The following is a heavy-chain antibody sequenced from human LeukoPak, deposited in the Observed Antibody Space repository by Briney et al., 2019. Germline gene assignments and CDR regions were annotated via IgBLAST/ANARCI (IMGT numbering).Heavy chain of an antibody. V-gene: IGHV4-4*07. D-gene: IGHD1-26*01. CDR3: AGEYRRRDWFDP. CDR2: IYSSGST. CDR1: GGSLSSYY. Sequence: SETLSLTCTVSGGSLSSYYWSWIRQPAGKGLEWIGRIYSSGSTNYNPSLKSRVTMSVDTSKNQFSLKLSSVTAADTAVYYCAGEYRRRDWFDPWGQGTLVTVSS. J-gene: IGHJ5*02.